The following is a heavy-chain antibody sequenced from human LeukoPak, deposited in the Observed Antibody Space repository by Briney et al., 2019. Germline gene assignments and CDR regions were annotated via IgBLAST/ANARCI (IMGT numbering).Heavy chain of an antibody. J-gene: IGHJ3*02. D-gene: IGHD2-2*02. CDR3: ARVGCSSTSCYTTPNAFDI. CDR2: IIPILGIA. Sequence: GSSVKVSCKASGGTFSSYTISWVRQAPGQGLEWMGRIIPILGIANYAQKFQGRVTITADKSTSTAYMELSSLRSEDTAVYYCARVGCSSTSCYTTPNAFDIWGQGTMVTVSS. V-gene: IGHV1-69*02. CDR1: GGTFSSYT.